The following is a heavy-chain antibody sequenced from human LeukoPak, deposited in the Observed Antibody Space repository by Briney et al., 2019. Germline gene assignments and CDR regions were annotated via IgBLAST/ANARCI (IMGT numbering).Heavy chain of an antibody. CDR3: TRLLGGSLLIRDY. CDR1: GFTFSGSA. CDR2: IRSKANSYAT. Sequence: GGSLKLSCAASGFTFSGSAMHWVRQASGKGLEWVGRIRSKANSYATAYAASVKGRFTISRDDSKDTAYLQMNSLKTEDTAVYYCTRLLGGSLLIRDYWGRGTLVTVSS. J-gene: IGHJ4*02. D-gene: IGHD1-26*01. V-gene: IGHV3-73*01.